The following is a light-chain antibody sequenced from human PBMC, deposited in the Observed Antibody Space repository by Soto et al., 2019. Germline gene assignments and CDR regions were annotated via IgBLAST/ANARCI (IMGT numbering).Light chain of an antibody. V-gene: IGLV2-14*03. J-gene: IGLJ2*01. CDR1: SSDDGGYNY. CDR2: DVS. CDR3: SSYTSSSTLGV. Sequence: QSALTQPASVSGSPGQSITNSCTGTSSDDGGYNYVSWYQHHPGKAPKLMIYDVSNRPSGVSNRFSGSKSGNTASLTISGLQAEDEADYYCSSYTSSSTLGVFGGGTKLTVL.